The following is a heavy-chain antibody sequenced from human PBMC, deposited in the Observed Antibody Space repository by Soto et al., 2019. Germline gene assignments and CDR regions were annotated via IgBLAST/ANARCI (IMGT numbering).Heavy chain of an antibody. D-gene: IGHD6-19*01. Sequence: QVQLQQWGAGLLKPSETLSLTCAVYGGSFSGYYWSWIRQPPGKGLEWIGEINHSGSTNYNPSLKSRVTISVDTSKNQLSLKLSSVTAADTAVYYCARRQYRQWLVHGLDYWGQGTLVTVSS. J-gene: IGHJ4*02. V-gene: IGHV4-34*01. CDR2: INHSGST. CDR1: GGSFSGYY. CDR3: ARRQYRQWLVHGLDY.